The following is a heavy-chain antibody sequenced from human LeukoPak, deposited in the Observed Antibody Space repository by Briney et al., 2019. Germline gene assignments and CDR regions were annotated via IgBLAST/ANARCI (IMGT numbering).Heavy chain of an antibody. Sequence: GGSLRLSCAASGFTFSSYGMHWVRQAPGKGLEWVAFIRYDGSNKYYADSVKGRFTISRDNSKNTLYLQMNSLRAEDTAVYYCAKPSIAVAGPEYYFDYWGQGTLVTVSS. CDR2: IRYDGSNK. V-gene: IGHV3-30*02. CDR3: AKPSIAVAGPEYYFDY. CDR1: GFTFSSYG. J-gene: IGHJ4*02. D-gene: IGHD6-19*01.